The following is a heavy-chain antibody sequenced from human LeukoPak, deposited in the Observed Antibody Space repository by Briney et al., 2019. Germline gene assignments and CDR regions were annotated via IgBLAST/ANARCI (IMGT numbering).Heavy chain of an antibody. CDR1: GVSFSGYY. CDR2: INHSGST. V-gene: IGHV4-34*01. D-gene: IGHD5-18*01. J-gene: IGHJ4*02. Sequence: SGTLSLTCAVYGVSFSGYYWSWIRQPPGKGLEWIGEINHSGSTNYNPSLKSRVTISVDTSKNQFSLKLSSVTAADTAVYYCARGWGYYYWGQGTLVTVSS. CDR3: ARGWGYYY.